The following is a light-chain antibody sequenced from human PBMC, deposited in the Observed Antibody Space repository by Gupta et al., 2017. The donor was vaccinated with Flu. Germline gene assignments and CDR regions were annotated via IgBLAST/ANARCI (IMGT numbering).Light chain of an antibody. V-gene: IGKV3-11*01. CDR1: QGVGNY. J-gene: IGKJ3*01. CDR2: DAY. CDR3: QQRNERRVT. Sequence: PATLSLSPVARATLPCTARQGVGNYSACQQHNPGAASMLIDYDAYNTATGLPARFSGSASATDFIITISLVAHDDFADYYRQQRNERRVTFGHGTPVDIK.